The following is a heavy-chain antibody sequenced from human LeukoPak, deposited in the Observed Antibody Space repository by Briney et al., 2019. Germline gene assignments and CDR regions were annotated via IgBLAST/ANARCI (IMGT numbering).Heavy chain of an antibody. Sequence: ASVKVSCKASGYTFTSYYLHWVRQAPGKGLEWTGGFDPEDGETIYAQKFQGRVTMTEDTSTDTAYMELSSLRSEDTAVYYCATGAGSGSYAGDYYYYYMGVWGKGTTVTISS. J-gene: IGHJ6*03. D-gene: IGHD3-10*01. CDR3: ATGAGSGSYAGDYYYYYMGV. V-gene: IGHV1-24*01. CDR2: FDPEDGET. CDR1: GYTFTSYY.